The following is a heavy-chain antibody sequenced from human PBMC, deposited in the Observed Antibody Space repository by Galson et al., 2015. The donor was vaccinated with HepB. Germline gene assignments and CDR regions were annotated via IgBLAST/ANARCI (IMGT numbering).Heavy chain of an antibody. D-gene: IGHD3-9*01. CDR2: ISRGGGDT. J-gene: IGHJ4*02. V-gene: IGHV3-23*01. CDR1: GFTFTNYV. Sequence: SLRLSCAVSGFTFTNYVMSWVRQAPGKGLEWVSTISRGGGDTYYADSVKGRFSISRDDSKNTLYLQMNSLKTEDTAVYYCTTVVQYGRYFDWSHHDYWGQGTLVTVSS. CDR3: TTVVQYGRYFDWSHHDY.